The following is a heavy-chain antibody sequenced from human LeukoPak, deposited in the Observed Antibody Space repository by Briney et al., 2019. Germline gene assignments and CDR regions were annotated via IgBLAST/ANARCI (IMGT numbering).Heavy chain of an antibody. V-gene: IGHV1-8*01. J-gene: IGHJ4*02. Sequence: ASVKVSCNASGYPFNNYDINWVRQATGQGLEWMGWMNPHSGKTGYAQNFQGRVTMTRDTSISTAYMELSSLRSEDTAVYYCARLSPHYGDHKVDRRGQGTVVTVYS. CDR2: MNPHSGKT. CDR3: ARLSPHYGDHKVDR. CDR1: GYPFNNYD. D-gene: IGHD4-17*01.